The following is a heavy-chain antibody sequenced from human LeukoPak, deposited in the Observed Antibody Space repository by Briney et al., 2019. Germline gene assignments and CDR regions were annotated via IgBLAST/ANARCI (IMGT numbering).Heavy chain of an antibody. CDR3: ARGTTWSPLDFDY. CDR1: GFTFRSYG. J-gene: IGHJ4*02. D-gene: IGHD3-3*01. CDR2: ISSTSDTYK. V-gene: IGHV3-21*01. Sequence: GGSLRLSCAASGFTFRSYGLHWVRQAPGKGLEWVSTISSTSDTYKYYANSVRGRFTISRDNAKNSLYLQMIGLRAEDTGIYFCARGTTWSPLDFDYWGQGTQVTVSS.